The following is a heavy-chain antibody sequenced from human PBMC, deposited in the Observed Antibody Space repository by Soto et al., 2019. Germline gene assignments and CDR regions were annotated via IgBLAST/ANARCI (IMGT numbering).Heavy chain of an antibody. Sequence: QVQLVQSGAEVKKPGSSVKVSCKAPGGTFSSYAISWVRQAPGQGLEWMGGIIPIFGTAKYAQKFQGRVRITAVEATSTGYMELDSLRSEDTAVYYCARAQGGSSSLDIYYYVYYGMDVWGEGTTVTVSS. CDR2: IIPIFGTA. D-gene: IGHD1-26*01. J-gene: IGHJ6*04. V-gene: IGHV1-69*01. CDR1: GGTFSSYA. CDR3: ARAQGGSSSLDIYYYVYYGMDV.